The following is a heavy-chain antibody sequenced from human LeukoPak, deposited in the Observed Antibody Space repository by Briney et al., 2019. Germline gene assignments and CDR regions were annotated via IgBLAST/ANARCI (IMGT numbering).Heavy chain of an antibody. CDR2: IVVGSGNT. CDR1: GFTFTSSA. V-gene: IGHV1-58*01. D-gene: IGHD3-10*01. J-gene: IGHJ5*02. Sequence: ASVKVSCKASGFTFTSSAEQWVRQARGQRLEWVGWIVVGSGNTNYAQKFQERVTITRDMSTSTAYMELSSLRSEDTAVYYCAASQGPVLLYGPRGFDPWGQGTLVTVSS. CDR3: AASQGPVLLYGPRGFDP.